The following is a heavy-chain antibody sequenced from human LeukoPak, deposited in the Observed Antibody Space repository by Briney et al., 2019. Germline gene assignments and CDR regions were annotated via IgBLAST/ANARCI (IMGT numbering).Heavy chain of an antibody. J-gene: IGHJ5*02. CDR2: ISGSGGST. CDR1: GFTFSTYN. V-gene: IGHV3-23*01. Sequence: GGSLRLSCAASGFTFSTYNMNWVRQAPGKGLEWVSAISGSGGSTYYADSVKGRFTISRDNSKNTLYLQMNSLRAEDTAVYYCAKDTVDFSPPLSDWFDPWGQGTLVTVSS. D-gene: IGHD3-16*01. CDR3: AKDTVDFSPPLSDWFDP.